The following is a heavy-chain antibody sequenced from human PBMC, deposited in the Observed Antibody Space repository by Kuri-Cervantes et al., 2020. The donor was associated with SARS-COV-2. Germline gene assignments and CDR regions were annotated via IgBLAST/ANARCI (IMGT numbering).Heavy chain of an antibody. V-gene: IGHV4-39*01. CDR2: IYYSGST. CDR3: ARAPFEGDAFDI. D-gene: IGHD3-9*01. J-gene: IGHJ3*02. CDR1: GGSISSSSYY. Sequence: GSLRLSCTVSGGSISSSSYYWGWIRQPPGKGLEWIGSIYYSGSTYYNPSLKSRVTISVDTSKNQFSLKLSSVTAADTAVYYCARAPFEGDAFDIWGQGTMVTVSS.